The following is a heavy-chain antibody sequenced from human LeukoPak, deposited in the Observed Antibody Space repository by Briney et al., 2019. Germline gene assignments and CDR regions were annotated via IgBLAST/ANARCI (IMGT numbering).Heavy chain of an antibody. CDR2: ISGSGGNT. CDR1: RFTLRRDT. CDR3: ARSQGGSWALFDY. J-gene: IGHJ4*02. V-gene: IGHV3-23*01. Sequence: GGCPRLSCSAPRFTLRRDTLSRVRPAPGEGVGGGSAISGSGGNTYYADSVKGRFTISRDNSKNTLYLQMNSLRAEDTAVYYCARSQGGSWALFDYWGQGTLVTVSS. D-gene: IGHD1-26*01.